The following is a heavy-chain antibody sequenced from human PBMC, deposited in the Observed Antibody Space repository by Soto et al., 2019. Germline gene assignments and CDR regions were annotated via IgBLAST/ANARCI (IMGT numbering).Heavy chain of an antibody. Sequence: GSLRLSCAASGFSVSDYAMSWVRQAPWKGLEWVSSISGSGDGTYYGDSVKGRFTLSRDTSQKTLYLQMNNLRGEDTAVYFCTKSRRSVLMVYGFGGMDVWGRGTTVTVSS. CDR2: ISGSGDGT. CDR1: GFSVSDYA. J-gene: IGHJ6*02. D-gene: IGHD2-8*01. V-gene: IGHV3-23*01. CDR3: TKSRRSVLMVYGFGGMDV.